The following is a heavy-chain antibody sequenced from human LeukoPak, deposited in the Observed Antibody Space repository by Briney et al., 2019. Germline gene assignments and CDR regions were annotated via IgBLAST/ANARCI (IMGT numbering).Heavy chain of an antibody. J-gene: IGHJ4*02. CDR1: GFPFSSYG. CDR3: ARDPTRQGVIRYYFDY. CDR2: IWYDGSNK. V-gene: IGHV3-33*01. Sequence: GGSLRLSCAASGFPFSSYGMHWVRQAPGKGLEWVAVIWYDGSNKYYADSVKGRFTISRDNSKNTLYLQMNSLRAEDTAVYYCARDPTRQGVIRYYFDYWGQGTLVTVSS. D-gene: IGHD3-10*01.